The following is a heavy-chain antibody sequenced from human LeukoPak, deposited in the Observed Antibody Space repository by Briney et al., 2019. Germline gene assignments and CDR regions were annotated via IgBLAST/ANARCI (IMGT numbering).Heavy chain of an antibody. CDR2: ISTYNGNT. CDR1: GYSFTTYG. V-gene: IGHV1-18*01. Sequence: ASVTVSCKASGYSFTTYGLSWLRQAPGRGLEYMGWISTYNGNTNYAQKLQGRVSMTTDTSTTTAYVELRGLTSDDTAVYYCAVRSGTLPYYFDFWGQGTPVTVSS. J-gene: IGHJ4*02. CDR3: AVRSGTLPYYFDF. D-gene: IGHD1-14*01.